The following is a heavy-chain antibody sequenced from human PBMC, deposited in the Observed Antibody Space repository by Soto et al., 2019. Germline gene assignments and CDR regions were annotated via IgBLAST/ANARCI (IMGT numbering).Heavy chain of an antibody. D-gene: IGHD4-4*01. V-gene: IGHV4-34*01. J-gene: IGHJ5*02. CDR1: GGSFSGYY. Sequence: SETLSLTCAVYGGSFSGYYWSWIRQPPGKGLEWIGEINHSGSTNYNPSLKSRVTISVDTSKNQFSLKLSSVTAADTAVYYCARGRTVTTFFWFDPWGQGTLVTVSS. CDR3: ARGRTVTTFFWFDP. CDR2: INHSGST.